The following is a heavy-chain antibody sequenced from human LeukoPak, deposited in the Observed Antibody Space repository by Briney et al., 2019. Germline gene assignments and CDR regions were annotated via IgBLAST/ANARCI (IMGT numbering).Heavy chain of an antibody. D-gene: IGHD2-15*01. V-gene: IGHV3-30*18. Sequence: SGGSLRLSCAASGFSFKDYNMHWARQAPGKGLEWVAVITYDGSNKYYTDSVKGRITISRDNSKNTLYLQMNSLRAEDTAVYYCAKGVGYCSGGSCQQFDYWGQGTLVTVSS. J-gene: IGHJ4*02. CDR2: ITYDGSNK. CDR1: GFSFKDYN. CDR3: AKGVGYCSGGSCQQFDY.